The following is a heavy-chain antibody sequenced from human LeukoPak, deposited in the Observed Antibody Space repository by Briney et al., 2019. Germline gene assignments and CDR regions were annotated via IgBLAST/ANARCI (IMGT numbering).Heavy chain of an antibody. CDR3: AKRPAGTGYFQH. CDR1: GFTFSRFW. V-gene: IGHV3-30*18. Sequence: GGSLRLSCAASGFTFSRFWMNWVRQAPGKGLEWVALISYDGGTKYYADSVKGRFTISRDNSKNTLYLQMNSLRVEDTAVYYCAKRPAGTGYFQHWGQGTLVTVSS. D-gene: IGHD6-19*01. J-gene: IGHJ1*01. CDR2: ISYDGGTK.